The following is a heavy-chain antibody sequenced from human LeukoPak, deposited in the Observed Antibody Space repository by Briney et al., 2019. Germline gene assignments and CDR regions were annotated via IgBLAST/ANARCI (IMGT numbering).Heavy chain of an antibody. Sequence: SVKVSCKASGGTFSSYAISWVRQAPGQGLEWMGGIIPIFGTANYAQKFQGRVTITADESTSTAFMELSSLRSEDTAVYYCARDQISSDCYYYYGMDVWGQGTTVTVSS. CDR1: GGTFSSYA. J-gene: IGHJ6*02. V-gene: IGHV1-69*13. CDR3: ARDQISSDCYYYYGMDV. CDR2: IIPIFGTA. D-gene: IGHD3-22*01.